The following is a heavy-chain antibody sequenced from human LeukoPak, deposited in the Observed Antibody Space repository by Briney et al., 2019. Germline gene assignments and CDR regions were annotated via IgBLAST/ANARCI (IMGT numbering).Heavy chain of an antibody. CDR2: IYYSGST. CDR1: GGSISSYY. J-gene: IGHJ5*02. D-gene: IGHD2-15*01. Sequence: SETLSLTCTVSGGSISSYYWSWIRQPPGKGLEWIGYIYYSGSTNYNPSLKSRVTISVDTSKNQFSLKLSSVTAADTAVYYCAREGCSGGSCYNWFDPWGQGTLATVSS. CDR3: AREGCSGGSCYNWFDP. V-gene: IGHV4-59*01.